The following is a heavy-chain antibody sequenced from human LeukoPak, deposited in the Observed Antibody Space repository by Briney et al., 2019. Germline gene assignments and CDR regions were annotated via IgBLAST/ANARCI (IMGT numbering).Heavy chain of an antibody. D-gene: IGHD3-10*01. CDR1: EFVFSDYY. V-gene: IGHV3-11*01. CDR2: ISSGGSTI. CDR3: AREMGGDYGSGTFFDL. Sequence: GGSLRLSCAAFEFVFSDYYMSWVRQAPGKGLEWVSYISSGGSTIYYADSVKGRFAISRDNAKNSLYLQMNSLRAEDTAVYYCAREMGGDYGSGTFFDLWGQGNMVTVSS. J-gene: IGHJ4*02.